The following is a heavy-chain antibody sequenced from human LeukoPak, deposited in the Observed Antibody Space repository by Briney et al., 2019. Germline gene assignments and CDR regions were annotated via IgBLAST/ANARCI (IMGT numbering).Heavy chain of an antibody. CDR3: ARDRRRELLHAFDI. CDR1: GGTISRYF. D-gene: IGHD1-26*01. V-gene: IGHV4-59*01. J-gene: IGHJ3*02. Sequence: SETLSLTCTGSGGTISRYFWSWIRQPPGKGLEWIAYIDYSGSTNYNPSLKSRLTISLDASKNQFSLKLSSVTAADTAVYYCARDRRRELLHAFDIWSQGTMVTVSS. CDR2: IDYSGST.